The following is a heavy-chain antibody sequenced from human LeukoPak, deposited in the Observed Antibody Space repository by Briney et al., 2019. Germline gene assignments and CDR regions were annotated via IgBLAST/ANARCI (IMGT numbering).Heavy chain of an antibody. D-gene: IGHD3-9*01. V-gene: IGHV1-2*02. CDR3: ARGRSNVLRYFDWLLRPYYFDY. CDR2: INPNSGGT. J-gene: IGHJ4*02. CDR1: GYTFTGYY. Sequence: GASVKVSCKASGYTFTGYYMHWVRQAPGQGLEWMGWINPNSGGTNYAQKFQGRVTMTRDTSISTAYMELSSLRSEDTAVYYCARGRSNVLRYFDWLLRPYYFDYWGQGTLVTVSS.